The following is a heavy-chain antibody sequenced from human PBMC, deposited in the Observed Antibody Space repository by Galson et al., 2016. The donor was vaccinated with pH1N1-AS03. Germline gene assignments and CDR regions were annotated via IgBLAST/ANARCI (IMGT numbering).Heavy chain of an antibody. J-gene: IGHJ4*02. V-gene: IGHV4-34*01. CDR3: ARGLMSGPVVLDV. CDR1: GGSFSGYY. CDR2: MTHLGNK. D-gene: IGHD3/OR15-3a*01. Sequence: ETLSLTCNVSGGSFSGYYWTWIRQSPGKGLEWIGEMTHLGNKNYNLSFKRRVTMSVDTSKNQFSLKVDSVTAADTAVYFCARGLMSGPVVLDVWGQGNLVTVSS.